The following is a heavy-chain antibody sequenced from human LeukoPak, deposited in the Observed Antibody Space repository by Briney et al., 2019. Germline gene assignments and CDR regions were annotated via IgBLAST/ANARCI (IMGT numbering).Heavy chain of an antibody. CDR2: ISSNGGST. Sequence: PGGSVRHLRSASGFILSSYAVHWVRQAPGKGLEFVSGISSNGGSTYYADSVKARFTMSRDNSKNALYLQMSSLRAEDTAVYYCVNRLNYSFDYWGQGTLVTVSS. CDR1: GFILSSYA. V-gene: IGHV3-64D*06. CDR3: VNRLNYSFDY. J-gene: IGHJ4*02. D-gene: IGHD1-7*01.